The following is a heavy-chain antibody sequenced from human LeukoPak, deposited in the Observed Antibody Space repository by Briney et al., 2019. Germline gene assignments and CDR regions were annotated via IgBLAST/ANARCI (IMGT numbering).Heavy chain of an antibody. CDR2: ISWNSGNI. V-gene: IGHV3-9*01. CDR1: GFTFDGYA. CDR3: AKDASSSPFYGLDI. D-gene: IGHD6-6*01. Sequence: GRSLRLSCAASGFTFDGYAMHWVRQAPGKGLEWVSGISWNSGNIGYADSVKGRFTISRDNAKNSLYLQMNSLRTEDTALYYCAKDASSSPFYGLDIWGQGTMVTVSS. J-gene: IGHJ3*02.